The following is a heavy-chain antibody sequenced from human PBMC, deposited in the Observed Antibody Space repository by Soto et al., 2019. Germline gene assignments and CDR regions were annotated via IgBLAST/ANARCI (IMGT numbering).Heavy chain of an antibody. Sequence: TSETLSLTCAVYGGSFSGYYWSWIRQPPGKGLEWIGEINHSGSTNYNPSLKSRVTISVDTSKNQFSLKLSSVTAADTALYYCARVRNWDNYYYYGMDVWGQGTTVTVSS. V-gene: IGHV4-34*01. CDR2: INHSGST. D-gene: IGHD7-27*01. CDR1: GGSFSGYY. CDR3: ARVRNWDNYYYYGMDV. J-gene: IGHJ6*02.